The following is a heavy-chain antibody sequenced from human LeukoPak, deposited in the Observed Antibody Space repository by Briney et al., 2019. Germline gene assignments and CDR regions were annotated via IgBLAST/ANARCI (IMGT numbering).Heavy chain of an antibody. J-gene: IGHJ4*02. Sequence: GGSLRLSCAASGFTFSSYAMHWVRQAPGKGLEWVAVISYDGSNKYYADSVKGRFTISRDNSKNTLYLQMNSLRAEDTAVYYCARDNRGSIAVAGTFDYWDQGTLVTVSS. CDR3: ARDNRGSIAVAGTFDY. D-gene: IGHD6-19*01. V-gene: IGHV3-30-3*01. CDR1: GFTFSSYA. CDR2: ISYDGSNK.